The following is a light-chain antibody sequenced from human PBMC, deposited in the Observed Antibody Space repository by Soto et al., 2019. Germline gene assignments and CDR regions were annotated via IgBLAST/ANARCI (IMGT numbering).Light chain of an antibody. J-gene: IGKJ1*01. V-gene: IGKV1-39*01. CDR2: AAS. Sequence: DIQMTQSQSSLSASVGDRVTITCRASQSISSYLNWYQQKPGKVPKLLIYAASSLQSGVPSRFSGSGSGTDFTLTISSLQPEDFATYYCQQSYSTPRTLGQGTKVDIK. CDR1: QSISSY. CDR3: QQSYSTPRT.